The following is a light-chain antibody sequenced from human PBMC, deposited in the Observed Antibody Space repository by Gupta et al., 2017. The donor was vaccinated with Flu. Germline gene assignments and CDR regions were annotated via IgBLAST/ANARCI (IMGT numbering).Light chain of an antibody. Sequence: SSVVTQPPSVSVAPGQTATITCGGNAVGSRSVHWYHQKPGQAPVVVVDDDGDRPPGIPGRFSGSNSGNTATLTITRVEDGDEGDYYCQEWFSSHEVVFGGGTKLTVL. V-gene: IGLV3-21*02. CDR3: QEWFSSHEVV. J-gene: IGLJ2*01. CDR1: AVGSRS. CDR2: DDG.